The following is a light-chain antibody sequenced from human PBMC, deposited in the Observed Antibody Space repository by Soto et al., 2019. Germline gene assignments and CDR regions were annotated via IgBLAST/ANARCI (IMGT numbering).Light chain of an antibody. Sequence: EIVLTQSPGTLSSSPGERAILSCRASQSVSSSYLAWYQQKPGQAPRLLIYGASSRATGIPDRFSGSGSGTDFTLTISRLEPEDFAVYYCQQYDGPPLTFGPGTKVEVK. V-gene: IGKV3-20*01. CDR2: GAS. J-gene: IGKJ3*01. CDR3: QQYDGPPLT. CDR1: QSVSSSY.